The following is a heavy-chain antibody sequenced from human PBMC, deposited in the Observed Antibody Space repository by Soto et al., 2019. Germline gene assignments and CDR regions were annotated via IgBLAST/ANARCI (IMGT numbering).Heavy chain of an antibody. CDR3: ARDVGYTGYEQGNPFDI. CDR1: GGSISRYY. Sequence: SETLSLTCSVSGGSISRYYWSWIRQTAGKRLEWIGRMYHTGTTDYNPSLKRRLSMSVDTSKNQFSLRLSSVTAADTALYYCARDVGYTGYEQGNPFDIWGQGTMVTAS. CDR2: MYHTGTT. V-gene: IGHV4-4*07. D-gene: IGHD5-12*01. J-gene: IGHJ3*02.